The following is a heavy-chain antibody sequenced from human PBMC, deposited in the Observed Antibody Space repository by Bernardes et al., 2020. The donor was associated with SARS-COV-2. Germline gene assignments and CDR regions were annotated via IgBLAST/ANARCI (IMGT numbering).Heavy chain of an antibody. D-gene: IGHD2-2*01. Sequence: GSLILSCEASGFTFNNFGMHGVRQAPGKVLEWVSVISYEGSIQHYADSVKGRFTISRDSSKNTVYLQMNTLRPEDTAVYYCAKLRSVLWIHPYYNAMDAWGQGTTVTVAS. J-gene: IGHJ6*02. V-gene: IGHV3-30*18. CDR3: AKLRSVLWIHPYYNAMDA. CDR2: ISYEGSIQ. CDR1: GFTFNNFG.